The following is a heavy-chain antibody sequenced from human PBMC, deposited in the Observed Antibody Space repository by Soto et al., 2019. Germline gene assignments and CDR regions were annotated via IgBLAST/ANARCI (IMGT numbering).Heavy chain of an antibody. J-gene: IGHJ6*02. CDR3: ARGWDIVVVDYYYGMDV. V-gene: IGHV1-18*01. CDR2: ISAYNGDT. D-gene: IGHD2-2*01. CDR1: GYTFTSYG. Sequence: KYPTPSVKVSCKASGYTFTSYGISWVRQAPGQGLEWMGWISAYNGDTNYAQKLQGRVTMTTDTSTSTAYMELRSLRSDDTAVYYCARGWDIVVVDYYYGMDVWGQGTTVTVSS.